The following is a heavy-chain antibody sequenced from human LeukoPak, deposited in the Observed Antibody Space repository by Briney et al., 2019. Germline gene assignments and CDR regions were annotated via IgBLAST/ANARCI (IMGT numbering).Heavy chain of an antibody. J-gene: IGHJ4*02. CDR2: MNPSGGST. CDR1: GYTFTSHY. CDR3: ARGDGDEMATMFDY. D-gene: IGHD5-24*01. V-gene: IGHV1-46*01. Sequence: ASVKVSCKASGYTFTSHYMQWVRQAPGQGLEWMGIMNPSGGSTAYAQKFQGRVTMTRDTSTSTVYMELSSLRSEDTAVYYCARGDGDEMATMFDYWGQGTLVTVSS.